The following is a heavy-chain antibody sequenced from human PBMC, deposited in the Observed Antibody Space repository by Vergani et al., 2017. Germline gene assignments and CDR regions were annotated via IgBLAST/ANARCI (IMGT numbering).Heavy chain of an antibody. CDR3: ARDRGSGSSKLYYYGMDV. CDR2: INSGGSQI. Sequence: VQLVESGGGVVQPGRSLRLSCAASGFTFSSYAMHWVRQAPGKGLEWVASINSGGSQIYYADSVKGRFTISRDNAKNSLYLQMSSLRAEDTAVYYCARDRGSGSSKLYYYGMDVWGQGTTVTVSS. J-gene: IGHJ6*02. D-gene: IGHD3-10*01. V-gene: IGHV3-21*01. CDR1: GFTFSSYA.